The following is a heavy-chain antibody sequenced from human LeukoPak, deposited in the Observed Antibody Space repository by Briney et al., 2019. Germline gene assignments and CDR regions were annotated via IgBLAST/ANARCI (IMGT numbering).Heavy chain of an antibody. CDR2: ITSSSSYI. V-gene: IGHV3-21*01. Sequence: GGSLRLSCAASGFTFSTYSMTWVRQAPGKGLEWVSSITSSSSYIYYADSVKGRFTLSRDNARNSLYLQMNSLRAEDTAVYYCGRGHWGLDSWGQGTLVSVSS. D-gene: IGHD7-27*01. CDR1: GFTFSTYS. CDR3: GRGHWGLDS. J-gene: IGHJ4*02.